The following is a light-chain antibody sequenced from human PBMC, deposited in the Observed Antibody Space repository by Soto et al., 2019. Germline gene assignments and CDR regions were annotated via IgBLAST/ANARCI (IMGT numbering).Light chain of an antibody. CDR3: QQPDSFPLT. V-gene: IGKV1D-12*01. CDR1: QDISSW. CDR2: AAS. Sequence: DIQMTQSPSSVSASVGDRVIITCRASQDISSWLAWYQQKAGEAPKLLIFAASRLHSGVPSRFSGSVSGTDFTLTITNLQPEDFATYYCQQPDSFPLTFGGGTKVEIK. J-gene: IGKJ4*01.